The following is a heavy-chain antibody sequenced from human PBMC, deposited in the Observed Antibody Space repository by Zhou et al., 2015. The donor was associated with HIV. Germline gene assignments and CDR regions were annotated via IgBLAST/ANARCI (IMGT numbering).Heavy chain of an antibody. CDR3: ARDNRTGPVPYYYYMDV. CDR2: INPSGGST. J-gene: IGHJ6*03. CDR1: GYTFTSYY. D-gene: IGHD1-14*01. Sequence: QVQLVQSGAEVKKPGASVKVSCKASGYTFTSYYMHWVRQAPGQGLEWMGIINPSGGSTSYAQKFQGRVTMTRDTSTSTVYMELSSLRSEDTAVYYCARDNRTGPVPYYYYMDVWGKGTTVTVSS. V-gene: IGHV1-46*01.